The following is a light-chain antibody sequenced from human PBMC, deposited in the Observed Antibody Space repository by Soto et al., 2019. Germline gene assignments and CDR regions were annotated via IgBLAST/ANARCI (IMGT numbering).Light chain of an antibody. Sequence: DIQMTQSPSSLSASVGDRVTITCRASQSIATSLNWYQQKPGKAPNLLIYAASSLQSGVPSRFSGSGSGTDFTLTISSVQPEDFATYYCQQSYITLITFGQGTRLEFK. CDR3: QQSYITLIT. J-gene: IGKJ5*01. CDR2: AAS. CDR1: QSIATS. V-gene: IGKV1-39*01.